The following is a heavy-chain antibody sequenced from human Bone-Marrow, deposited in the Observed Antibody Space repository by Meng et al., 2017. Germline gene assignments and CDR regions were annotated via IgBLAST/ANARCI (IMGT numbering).Heavy chain of an antibody. Sequence: QVQLQQWGAGLLKPSETLSLTCAVYGGSFSGYYWSWIRQPPGKGLEWIGKIYHSGITIYNPSPKSRVTMSVDNSKNQFSLKLNSMTAADTAVYYCARDPTGGEDHQRVWGQGTLVTVSS. V-gene: IGHV4-34*01. CDR2: IYHSGIT. D-gene: IGHD1-14*01. J-gene: IGHJ4*02. CDR3: ARDPTGGEDHQRV. CDR1: GGSFSGYY.